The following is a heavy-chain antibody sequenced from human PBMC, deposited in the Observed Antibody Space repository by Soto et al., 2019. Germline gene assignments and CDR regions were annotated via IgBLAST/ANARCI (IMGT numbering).Heavy chain of an antibody. J-gene: IGHJ2*01. CDR2: IYYSGST. CDR3: ARFNWYFDL. Sequence: QVQLQESGPGLVKPSETLSLTCTVSGGSISSYYWSWIRQPPGKGLEWIGYIYYSGSTNYNPSLKSRVTISVDPSNNTFSLKLSSVPAADTAVYDCARFNWYFDLWGRGTLVTVSS. CDR1: GGSISSYY. V-gene: IGHV4-59*08.